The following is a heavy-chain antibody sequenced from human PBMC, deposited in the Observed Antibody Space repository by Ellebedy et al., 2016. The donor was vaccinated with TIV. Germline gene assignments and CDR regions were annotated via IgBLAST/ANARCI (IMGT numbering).Heavy chain of an antibody. CDR3: ARARGYGSGSKGFDY. CDR2: INHSGST. V-gene: IGHV4-34*01. J-gene: IGHJ4*02. CDR1: GGSFSGYY. D-gene: IGHD3-10*01. Sequence: SETLSLXCAVYGGSFSGYYWSWIRQPPGKGLEWIGEINHSGSTNYNPSLKSRVTISVDTSKNQFSLKLSSVTAADTAVYYCARARGYGSGSKGFDYWGQGTLVTVSS.